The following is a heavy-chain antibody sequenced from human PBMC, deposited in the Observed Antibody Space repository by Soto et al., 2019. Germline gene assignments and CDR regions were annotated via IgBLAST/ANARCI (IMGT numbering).Heavy chain of an antibody. J-gene: IGHJ5*02. Sequence: QPGGSLRLSCAASGFTFSSYAMHWVRQAPGKGLEWVAVISYDGSNKYYADSVKGRFTISRDNSKNTLYLQMNSLRAEDTAVYYCARASRCTNGVCYQPFDPWGQGTLVTVSS. D-gene: IGHD2-8*01. CDR2: ISYDGSNK. V-gene: IGHV3-30-3*01. CDR3: ARASRCTNGVCYQPFDP. CDR1: GFTFSSYA.